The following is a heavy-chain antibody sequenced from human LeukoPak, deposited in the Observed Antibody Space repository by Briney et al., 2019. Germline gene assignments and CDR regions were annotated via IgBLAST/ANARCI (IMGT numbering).Heavy chain of an antibody. D-gene: IGHD3-22*01. CDR1: GFTFSIYW. Sequence: GGSLRLSCAASGFTFSIYWMHWVRQAPGKGLVWVSRINSDGSSTTYADSVKGRFTISRDNAKNTLYLQMNSLRAEDTAVYSCARAFYYYDSSGYYYESGYFDYWGQGTLVTVSS. CDR2: INSDGSST. V-gene: IGHV3-74*01. CDR3: ARAFYYYDSSGYYYESGYFDY. J-gene: IGHJ4*02.